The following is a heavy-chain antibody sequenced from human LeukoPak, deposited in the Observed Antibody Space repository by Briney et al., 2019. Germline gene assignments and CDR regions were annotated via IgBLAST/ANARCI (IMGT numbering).Heavy chain of an antibody. CDR1: GFTFNSYA. J-gene: IGHJ4*02. CDR2: VTGSGSAT. D-gene: IGHD5/OR15-5a*01. V-gene: IGHV3-23*01. Sequence: PGGSLKLSCAASGFTFNSYAMSWVRQASGKGLEWVSTVTGSGSATYYADSVKGRFIISRDNSKNTLYLQMNSLRADDTALYYCAKAMSTAMGGTDYWGQGTLVTVSS. CDR3: AKAMSTAMGGTDY.